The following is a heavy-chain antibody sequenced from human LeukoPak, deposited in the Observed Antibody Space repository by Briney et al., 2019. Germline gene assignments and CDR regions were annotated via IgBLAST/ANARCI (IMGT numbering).Heavy chain of an antibody. V-gene: IGHV4-59*12. CDR3: ARLAGYSSSWALIYYFYGMDV. CDR1: GGSISSYY. Sequence: SETLSLTCTVSGGSISSYYWSWIRQPPGKGLEWIGYTHYSGSTNYNPSLKSRVTISVDTSKNQFSLKLSSVTAADTAVYYCARLAGYSSSWALIYYFYGMDVWGQGTTVTVSS. D-gene: IGHD6-13*01. J-gene: IGHJ6*02. CDR2: THYSGST.